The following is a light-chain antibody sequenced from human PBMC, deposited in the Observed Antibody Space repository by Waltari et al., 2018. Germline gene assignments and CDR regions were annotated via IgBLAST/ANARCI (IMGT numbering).Light chain of an antibody. J-gene: IGLJ3*02. CDR2: GVG. CDR1: SLRQSF. CDR3: NSRDISGNHWV. V-gene: IGLV3-19*01. Sequence: SSELTQDPAVSVALGQTVRITYQGDSLRQSFASWYQQKPGQAPVLVVFGVGNRPSGIPDRFSGSNSGNTAFLTITGAQADDEADYYCNSRDISGNHWVFGGGTRLTVL.